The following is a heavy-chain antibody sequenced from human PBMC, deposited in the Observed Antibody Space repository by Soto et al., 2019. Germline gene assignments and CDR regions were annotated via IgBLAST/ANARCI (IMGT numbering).Heavy chain of an antibody. CDR3: ATHSVYNSARGLGH. CDR1: GYSFTSYW. J-gene: IGHJ4*02. Sequence: GESLKISCKGSGYSFTSYWISWVRQMPGKGLEWMGRINPSDSYTNYSPSFQGHVTISSDKSISTAYLQLSSLKASDTAIYYCATHSVYNSARGLGHWGQGTLVTVSS. D-gene: IGHD1-1*01. CDR2: INPSDSYT. V-gene: IGHV5-10-1*01.